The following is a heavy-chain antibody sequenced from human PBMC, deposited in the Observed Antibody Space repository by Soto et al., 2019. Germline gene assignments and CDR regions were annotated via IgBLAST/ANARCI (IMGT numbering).Heavy chain of an antibody. CDR3: ARSLNYYDSGGYPT. D-gene: IGHD3-22*01. V-gene: IGHV3-33*01. CDR1: GFTFSSYG. J-gene: IGHJ5*02. CDR2: IWYDGSNK. Sequence: PGGSLRLSCAASGFTFSSYGMHWVRRAPGKGLEWVAVIWYDGSNKYYADSVKGRFTISRDNSKNTLYLQMNSLRAEDTAVYYCARSLNYYDSGGYPTWGQGTLVTVSS.